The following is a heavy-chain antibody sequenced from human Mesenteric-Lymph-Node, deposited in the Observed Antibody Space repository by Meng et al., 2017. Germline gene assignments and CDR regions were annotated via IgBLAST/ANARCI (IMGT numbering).Heavy chain of an antibody. CDR3: AKEKTSGSGLDFDY. Sequence: GESLKISCAASGFTFSSYGMHWVRQAPGKGLEWVAVIWYDGSNKYYADSVKGRFTISRDNSKNTLYLQMNSLRAEDTAVYYCAKEKTSGSGLDFDYWGQGTLVTVSS. D-gene: IGHD3-10*01. J-gene: IGHJ4*02. CDR1: GFTFSSYG. CDR2: IWYDGSNK. V-gene: IGHV3-33*06.